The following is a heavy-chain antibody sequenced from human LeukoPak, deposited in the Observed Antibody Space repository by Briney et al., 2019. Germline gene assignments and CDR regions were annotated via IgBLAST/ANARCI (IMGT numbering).Heavy chain of an antibody. CDR2: ISGSGGST. Sequence: PGGSLRLSCAASGFTFSSYAMSWVRQAPGKGLEWVSAISGSGGSTYYADSVKGRFTISRDNSKNTLYLQMNSLRAEDTAVYYCAKESFTTYYYDSSGRFDYWGRGTLVTVSS. V-gene: IGHV3-23*01. CDR1: GFTFSSYA. J-gene: IGHJ4*02. D-gene: IGHD3-22*01. CDR3: AKESFTTYYYDSSGRFDY.